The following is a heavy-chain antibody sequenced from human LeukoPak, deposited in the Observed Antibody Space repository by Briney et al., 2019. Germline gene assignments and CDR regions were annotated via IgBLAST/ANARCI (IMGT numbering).Heavy chain of an antibody. CDR2: ISSYSSTI. V-gene: IGHV3-48*01. CDR1: GFPFSSYS. Sequence: GGSLRLSCAASGFPFSSYSMNWVRQAPGKGLEWVSYISSYSSTIYYADSVKGRFTISRDNAKNSLYLQMNSLRAEDTAVYYCARADYDILTGFNAFDIWGQGTMVTVSS. J-gene: IGHJ3*02. D-gene: IGHD3-9*01. CDR3: ARADYDILTGFNAFDI.